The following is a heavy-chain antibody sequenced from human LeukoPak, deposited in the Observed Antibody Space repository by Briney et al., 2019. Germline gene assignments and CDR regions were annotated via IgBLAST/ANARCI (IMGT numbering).Heavy chain of an antibody. CDR1: GGSFSGYY. CDR2: INHSGSI. V-gene: IGHV4-34*01. CDR3: ARIPEMAEEYYFDY. D-gene: IGHD5-24*01. Sequence: SETLSLTCAVYGGSFSGYYWSWIRQPPGKGLEWIGEINHSGSINYNPSLKSRVTISVDTSKNQFSLKLSSVTAADTAVYYCARIPEMAEEYYFDYWGQGTLVTVSS. J-gene: IGHJ4*02.